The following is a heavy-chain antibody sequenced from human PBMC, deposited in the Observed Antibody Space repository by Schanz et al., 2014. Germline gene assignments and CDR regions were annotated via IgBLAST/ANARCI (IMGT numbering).Heavy chain of an antibody. CDR1: GFTVSSNY. CDR3: AKRCSSTSCSHGAFDI. D-gene: IGHD2-2*01. Sequence: EVQLVESGGGLLHPGGSLRLSCVASGFTVSSNYMSWVRQAPGKGLEWVSVIYSDGRTYYGDSVKGRFTISRDNSKNTLYLQMNSLRDEDTAMYYCAKRCSSTSCSHGAFDIWGQGTMVTVSS. V-gene: IGHV3-53*01. J-gene: IGHJ3*02. CDR2: IYSDGRT.